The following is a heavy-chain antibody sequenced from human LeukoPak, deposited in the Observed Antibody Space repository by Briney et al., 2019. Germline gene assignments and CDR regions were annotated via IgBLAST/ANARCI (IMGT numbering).Heavy chain of an antibody. CDR3: AKEPREYCSSTSCPNWIDP. CDR2: LRASGGTT. D-gene: IGHD2-2*01. V-gene: IGHV3-23*01. CDR1: GFTFSSYA. Sequence: GGSLRLSCAASGFTFSSYAMSWVRQAPGKGPEWVSALRASGGTTYYADSLKGRFTISRDNSKNTLYLQMSSLRAEDTAIYYCAKEPREYCSSTSCPNWIDPWGQGTLVTVSS. J-gene: IGHJ5*02.